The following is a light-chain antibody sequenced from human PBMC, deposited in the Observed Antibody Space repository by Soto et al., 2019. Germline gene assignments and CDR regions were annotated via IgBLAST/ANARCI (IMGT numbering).Light chain of an antibody. J-gene: IGKJ2*01. CDR3: QQYNSYQYT. Sequence: DIQMTQSPSTLSASVGDRVTITCRASQSISSWLAWYQQKPGKAPKLLIYDASSLESGVPSRFSGSGSGTEFTLTISSXQPDDLATYYCQQYNSYQYTFGQGTKVDTK. CDR1: QSISSW. CDR2: DAS. V-gene: IGKV1-5*01.